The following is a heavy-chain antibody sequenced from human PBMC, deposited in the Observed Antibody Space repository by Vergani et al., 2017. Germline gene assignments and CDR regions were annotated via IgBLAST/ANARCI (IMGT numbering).Heavy chain of an antibody. V-gene: IGHV3-23*01. CDR3: EKDRGNGAGVAGFYFYYGLDV. CDR2: ISGSGGTT. Sequence: EVQLLESGGGLVQPGGSLRLSCAASGFTFSNYAMSWVRQAPGKGLEWVSLISGSGGTTNYADPVQGRFTSSRDTSKHTQFLQMNGLRAEDTAVYYGEKDRGNGAGVAGFYFYYGLDVWGQGTTVTVSS. D-gene: IGHD6-19*01. CDR1: GFTFSNYA. J-gene: IGHJ6*02.